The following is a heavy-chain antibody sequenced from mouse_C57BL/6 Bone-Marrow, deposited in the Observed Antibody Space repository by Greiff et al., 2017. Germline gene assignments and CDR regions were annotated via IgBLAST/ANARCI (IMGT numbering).Heavy chain of an antibody. Sequence: VKLQESGAELMKPGASVKLSCKATGYTITGYWIEWVKPRPGHGLEWIGEILPGSGSTNYNEKFQGNATFTADTSSNTAYMQLSILSTEDSAIYYCARKVTTVVAEIDYWGQGTTLTVAS. CDR2: ILPGSGST. D-gene: IGHD1-1*01. J-gene: IGHJ2*01. V-gene: IGHV1-9*01. CDR3: ARKVTTVVAEIDY. CDR1: GYTITGYW.